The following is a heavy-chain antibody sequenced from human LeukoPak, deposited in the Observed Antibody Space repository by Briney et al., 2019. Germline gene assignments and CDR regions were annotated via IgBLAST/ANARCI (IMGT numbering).Heavy chain of an antibody. CDR3: ARESGSSSWRTRGEPFDY. D-gene: IGHD6-13*01. J-gene: IGHJ4*02. CDR2: VYFSGDT. CDR1: RGSVTSYY. Sequence: KPSETLSLTCTVSRGSVTSYYWSWIRQPPGKGLEWIGDVYFSGDTKYNPSLQSRVTISLDTSQNQFSLRLRSVTAADTAVYYCARESGSSSWRTRGEPFDYWGQGTLVTVSS. V-gene: IGHV4-59*02.